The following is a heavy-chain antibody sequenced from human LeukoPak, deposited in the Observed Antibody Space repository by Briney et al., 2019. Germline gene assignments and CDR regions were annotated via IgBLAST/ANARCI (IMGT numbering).Heavy chain of an antibody. V-gene: IGHV3-7*01. CDR3: ARAAVEMATIDFGY. CDR2: IKQDGSEK. CDR1: GFTFSSYW. Sequence: GGSLRLSCVASGFTFSSYWMSWVRQAPGKGLEWVANIKQDGSEKYYVDSVKGRFTISRDNAKNSLYLQMNSLRAEDTAVYYCARAAVEMATIDFGYWGQGTLVTVSS. D-gene: IGHD5-24*01. J-gene: IGHJ4*02.